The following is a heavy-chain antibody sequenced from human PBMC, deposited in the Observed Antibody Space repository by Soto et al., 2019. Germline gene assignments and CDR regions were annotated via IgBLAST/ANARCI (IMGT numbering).Heavy chain of an antibody. V-gene: IGHV3-33*01. CDR1: GFTFSSYG. J-gene: IGHJ4*02. Sequence: QVQLMESGGGVVQPGRSLRLSCEASGFTFSSYGMHWVRQAPGKGLEWVAVIWYDGSNKYYADSVKGRFTISRDNSKNTLYLQMNSLIAEDTAVYYCARDDRLGVAGTILDYWGQVTLVTVSS. CDR3: ARDDRLGVAGTILDY. CDR2: IWYDGSNK. D-gene: IGHD6-19*01.